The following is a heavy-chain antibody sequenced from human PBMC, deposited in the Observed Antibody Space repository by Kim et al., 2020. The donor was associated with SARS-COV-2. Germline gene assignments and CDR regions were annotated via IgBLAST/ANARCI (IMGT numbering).Heavy chain of an antibody. Sequence: SETLSLTCAVYGGSFSGYYWSWIRQPPGKGLEWIGEINHSGSTNYNPSLKSRVTISVDTSKNQFSLKLSSVTAADTAVYYCAGWSSEGYSSGWYRPFDYWSQGTLVTVSS. CDR1: GGSFSGYY. CDR3: AGWSSEGYSSGWYRPFDY. CDR2: INHSGST. J-gene: IGHJ4*02. V-gene: IGHV4-34*01. D-gene: IGHD6-19*01.